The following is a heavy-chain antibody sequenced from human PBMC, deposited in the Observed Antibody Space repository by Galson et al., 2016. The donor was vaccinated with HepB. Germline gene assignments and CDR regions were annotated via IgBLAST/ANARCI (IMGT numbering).Heavy chain of an antibody. V-gene: IGHV3-21*01. Sequence: LRLSCAASGFTFSSYSMNWVRQAPGKGLEWVSSISSSSSYIYYADSVKGRFTISRVNAKNPLYLQMNSLRAEDTAVYYCASLFSAAVAGYWYFDLWGRGTLVTVSS. CDR3: ASLFSAAVAGYWYFDL. D-gene: IGHD6-19*01. J-gene: IGHJ2*01. CDR1: GFTFSSYS. CDR2: ISSSSSYI.